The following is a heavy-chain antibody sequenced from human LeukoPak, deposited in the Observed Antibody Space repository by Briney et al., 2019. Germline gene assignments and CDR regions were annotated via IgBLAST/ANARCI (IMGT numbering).Heavy chain of an antibody. J-gene: IGHJ3*02. CDR1: GFTFSSYA. Sequence: PGGSLRLSCAASGFTFSSYAMSWVRQAPGKGLEWVSAISGRDDSTYYADSVKGRFTISRDNSKNTLYLQMNSLRAEDTAVYYCANSLDYYDSSGYYAPNAFDIWGQGTMVTVSS. CDR2: ISGRDDST. CDR3: ANSLDYYDSSGYYAPNAFDI. D-gene: IGHD3-22*01. V-gene: IGHV3-23*01.